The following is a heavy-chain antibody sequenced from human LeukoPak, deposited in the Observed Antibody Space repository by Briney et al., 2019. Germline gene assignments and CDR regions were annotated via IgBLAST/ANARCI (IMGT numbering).Heavy chain of an antibody. Sequence: PGGSLRLSCAASGFTFSSYEMNWVRQAPGKGLEWVSYISSSGSTIYYADSVKGRFTISRDNAKNSLYLKMNCMRAEATAVYYCARDSTPLRGEEPFDICGQGTMVTVS. D-gene: IGHD3-16*01. V-gene: IGHV3-48*03. CDR2: ISSSGSTI. CDR1: GFTFSSYE. J-gene: IGHJ3*02. CDR3: ARDSTPLRGEEPFDI.